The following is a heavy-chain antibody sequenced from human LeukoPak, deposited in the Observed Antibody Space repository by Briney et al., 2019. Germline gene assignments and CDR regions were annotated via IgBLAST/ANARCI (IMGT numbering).Heavy chain of an antibody. V-gene: IGHV1-2*04. CDR2: INPKSGGT. CDR3: ARERKHCSSTSCSYYYYYYMDV. J-gene: IGHJ6*03. Sequence: ASVKVSCKASGYTFTSYAMNWVRQAPGQGLEWMGWINPKSGGTNYAQKFQGWVTMTRDTSISTAYMELSRLRSDDTAVYYCARERKHCSSTSCSYYYYYYMDVWGKGTTVTVSS. D-gene: IGHD2-2*01. CDR1: GYTFTSYA.